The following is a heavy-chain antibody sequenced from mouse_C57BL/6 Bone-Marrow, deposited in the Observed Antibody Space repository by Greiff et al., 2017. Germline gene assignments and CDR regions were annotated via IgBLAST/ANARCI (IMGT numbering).Heavy chain of an antibody. D-gene: IGHD1-1*01. Sequence: VQLLQSGTVLARPGASVKMSCKTSGYTFTSYWMHWVKQRPGQGLEWIGAIYPGNSDTCYNQKFKGKAKLTAVKSASTAYLELSSLTTKDSAVYYCARWSRFTTVVATDDYWGQGTTLTVSS. J-gene: IGHJ2*01. CDR1: GYTFTSYW. CDR2: IYPGNSDT. V-gene: IGHV1-5*01. CDR3: ARWSRFTTVVATDDY.